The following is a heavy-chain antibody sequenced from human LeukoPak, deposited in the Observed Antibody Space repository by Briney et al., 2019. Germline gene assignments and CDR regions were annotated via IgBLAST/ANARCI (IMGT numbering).Heavy chain of an antibody. V-gene: IGHV3-30*18. Sequence: GGSLRLSCVASGFTFNNYGMYWVRQAPGKGLEWVAVISSDGSNKYYGDSVKGRFTISRDNSQDTLYVQMTSLRAEDTAVYYCAKDPVAVAGNNYYRMDVWGQGTTVTVSS. CDR2: ISSDGSNK. D-gene: IGHD6-19*01. CDR1: GFTFNNYG. J-gene: IGHJ6*02. CDR3: AKDPVAVAGNNYYRMDV.